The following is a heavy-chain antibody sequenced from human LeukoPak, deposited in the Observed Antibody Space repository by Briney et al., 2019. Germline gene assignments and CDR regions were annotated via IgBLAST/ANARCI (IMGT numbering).Heavy chain of an antibody. CDR2: IHYDGTNK. D-gene: IGHD6-19*01. CDR1: GFSFSSYG. V-gene: IGHV3-30*02. Sequence: GGTLRLSCAASGFSFSSYGMHWVRQAPGKGLEWGAFIHYDGTNKHYADSVRGRFTISRDNTKNTLYLQMNRLNTEHTAWYYFTRLGSVAVTYYYFYYMDVWGKGTTVTVSS. CDR3: TRLGSVAVTYYYFYYMDV. J-gene: IGHJ6*03.